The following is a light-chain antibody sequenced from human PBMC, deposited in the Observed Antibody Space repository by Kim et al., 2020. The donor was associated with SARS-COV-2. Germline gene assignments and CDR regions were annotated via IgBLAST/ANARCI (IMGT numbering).Light chain of an antibody. CDR2: GAA. CDR1: QGGGSN. V-gene: IGKV3-15*01. Sequence: VSPGERATLTCRASQGGGSNLAWYQQKPGQAPRRLIDGAATRATGIPPRFSGSGSGTEFTLTISSLQSEDFAVYYCQQYYNWPWTFGQGTKVDIK. J-gene: IGKJ1*01. CDR3: QQYYNWPWT.